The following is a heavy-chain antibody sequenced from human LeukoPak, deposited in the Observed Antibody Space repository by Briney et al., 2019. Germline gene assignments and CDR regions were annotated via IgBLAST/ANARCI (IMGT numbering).Heavy chain of an antibody. D-gene: IGHD3-10*01. V-gene: IGHV4-34*01. Sequence: SETLSLTCAVYGGSFSGYYWSWIRQPPGKGLEWIGEINHSGSTNYNPSLKSRVTISVDTSKNQFSLKLNSVTPEDTAVYYCARTYGSGSRTGPPNYWGQGTLVTVSS. J-gene: IGHJ4*02. CDR3: ARTYGSGSRTGPPNY. CDR2: INHSGST. CDR1: GGSFSGYY.